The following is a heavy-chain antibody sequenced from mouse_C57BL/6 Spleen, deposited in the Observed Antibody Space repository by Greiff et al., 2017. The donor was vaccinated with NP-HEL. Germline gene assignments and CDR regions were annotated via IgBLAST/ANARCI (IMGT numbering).Heavy chain of an antibody. CDR3: ARSRERFDY. V-gene: IGHV1-4*01. CDR1: GYTFTSYT. CDR2: INPSSGYT. Sequence: VQLVESGAELARPGASVKMSCKASGYTFTSYTMHWVKQRPGQGLEWIGYINPSSGYTKYNQKFKDKATLTADKSSSTAYMQLSSLTSEDSAVYYCARSRERFDYWGQGTTLTVSS. J-gene: IGHJ2*01. D-gene: IGHD3-1*01.